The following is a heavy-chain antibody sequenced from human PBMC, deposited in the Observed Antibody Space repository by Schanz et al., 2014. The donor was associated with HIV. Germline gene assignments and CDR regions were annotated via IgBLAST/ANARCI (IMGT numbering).Heavy chain of an antibody. J-gene: IGHJ6*02. CDR2: ISYDGSNK. V-gene: IGHV3-30*03. D-gene: IGHD1-1*01. Sequence: QVQLVESGGGVVQPGRSLRLSCAASGFTFSSYGMHWVRQAPGKGPEWVAIISYDGSNKYYADSVKGRFSISRDSAKNALYLQMNSLRGDDTAVYYCARRDTGTLYYYYHYGMDVWGQGTTVTVSS. CDR3: ARRDTGTLYYYYHYGMDV. CDR1: GFTFSSYG.